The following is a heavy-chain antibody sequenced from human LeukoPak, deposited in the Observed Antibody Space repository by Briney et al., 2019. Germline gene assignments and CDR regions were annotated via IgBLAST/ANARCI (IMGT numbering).Heavy chain of an antibody. J-gene: IGHJ5*02. CDR1: GFTFSSYA. CDR2: VSGSGGSS. CDR3: ARGSPPRASGSPPYLIT. D-gene: IGHD3-10*01. V-gene: IGHV3-23*01. Sequence: GGSLRLSCAASGFTFSSYAMSWVRQAPGKGLEWVSTVSGSGGSSYYADSVKGRFTISRDNSKNTLYLQMNSLRAEDSAVYYCARGSPPRASGSPPYLITWGQGTLVTVSS.